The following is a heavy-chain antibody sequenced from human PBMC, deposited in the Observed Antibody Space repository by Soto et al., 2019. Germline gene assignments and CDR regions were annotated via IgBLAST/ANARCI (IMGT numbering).Heavy chain of an antibody. D-gene: IGHD2-21*02. V-gene: IGHV5-10-1*01. CDR2: IDPSDSYT. CDR1: GYSFTSYW. Sequence: PGESLKISCKGSGYSFTSYWISWVRQMPGKGLEWMGRIDPSDSYTNYSPSFQGHVTISADKSISTAYLQWSSLKASDTAMYYCARHSSPYCGGDCYSYSYYSGMDAWGQGTTGTV. CDR3: ARHSSPYCGGDCYSYSYYSGMDA. J-gene: IGHJ6*02.